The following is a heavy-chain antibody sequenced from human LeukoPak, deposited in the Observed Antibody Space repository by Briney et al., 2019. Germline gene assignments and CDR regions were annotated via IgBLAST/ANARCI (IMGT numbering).Heavy chain of an antibody. V-gene: IGHV3-21*01. J-gene: IGHJ6*03. CDR2: INTGGSHI. CDR1: GFIFDDFG. Sequence: GGSLRLSCAASGFIFDDFGMSWVRQVPGKGLGWVSSINTGGSHIYYVDSVKGRFTISRDNAKNSLYLQVNSLRAEDTAVYYCARVREAGIPAAGTEYFYMDVWGKGTTVTVSS. CDR3: ARVREAGIPAAGTEYFYMDV. D-gene: IGHD6-13*01.